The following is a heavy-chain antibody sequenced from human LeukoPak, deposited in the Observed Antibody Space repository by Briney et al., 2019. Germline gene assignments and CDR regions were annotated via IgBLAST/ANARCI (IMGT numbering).Heavy chain of an antibody. D-gene: IGHD2-2*01. V-gene: IGHV4-4*07. CDR3: ARDRTVVIPAAMGWGYYYYMDV. CDR1: GFTFSSYW. CDR2: IYTSGST. Sequence: GSLRLSCAASGFTFSSYWMSWIRQPAGKGLEWIGRIYTSGSTNYNPSLKSRVTISVDTSKNQFSLKLSSVTAADTAEYYCARDRTVVIPAAMGWGYYYYMDVWGKGTMVTVSS. J-gene: IGHJ6*03.